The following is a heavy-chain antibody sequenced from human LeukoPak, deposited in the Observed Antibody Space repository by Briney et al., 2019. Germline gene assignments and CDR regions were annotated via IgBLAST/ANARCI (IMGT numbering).Heavy chain of an antibody. Sequence: EGSLRLSCAASGFTFSSYSMNWVRQAPGKGLEWVSSISSSSSYIYYADSVKGRFTISRDNAKNSLYLQMNSLRAEDTAVYYCARRRITMVRGIDYWGQGTLVTVSS. V-gene: IGHV3-21*01. CDR3: ARRRITMVRGIDY. CDR2: ISSSSSYI. D-gene: IGHD3-10*01. J-gene: IGHJ4*02. CDR1: GFTFSSYS.